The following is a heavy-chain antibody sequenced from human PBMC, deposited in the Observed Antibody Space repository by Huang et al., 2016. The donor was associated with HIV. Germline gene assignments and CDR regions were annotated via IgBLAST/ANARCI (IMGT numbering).Heavy chain of an antibody. J-gene: IGHJ4*02. CDR3: ARGSARYYYDSSGYRRSPSFDY. CDR2: LNHSGST. D-gene: IGHD3-22*01. CDR1: GESFSGYY. V-gene: IGHV4-34*01. Sequence: VQLQQWGAGLLKPSETLSLTCAVYGESFSGYYWTWIRQTPGKGLEWIGELNHSGSTNYNPYLKNRVTMSVDTSKNQFSLELRSVTAADTAVYYCARGSARYYYDSSGYRRSPSFDYWGQGTLVTVSS.